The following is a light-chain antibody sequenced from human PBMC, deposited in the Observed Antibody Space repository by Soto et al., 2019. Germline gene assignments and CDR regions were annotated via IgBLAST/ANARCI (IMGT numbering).Light chain of an antibody. CDR1: QSAGDY. CDR2: GAS. V-gene: IGKV3-11*01. CDR3: QQRSKLPRT. Sequence: EILLTQSPATLSLSPGERATLSCRASQSAGDYLPWYQQRPGQAPRLLIYGASKRATGIPARFSASGSETDFTLTISSLEPDDFAVYLCQQRSKLPRTFGGGTKMEVK. J-gene: IGKJ4*01.